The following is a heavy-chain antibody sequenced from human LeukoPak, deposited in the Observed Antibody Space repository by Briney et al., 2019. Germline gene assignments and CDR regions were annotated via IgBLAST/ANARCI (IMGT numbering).Heavy chain of an antibody. CDR2: INSDGSWT. CDR3: VSFYETY. D-gene: IGHD2-2*01. V-gene: IGHV3-74*01. J-gene: IGHJ4*02. CDR1: GNYW. Sequence: GGSLNLSCAASGNYWMHWVGQAPGKGLVWVSHINSDGSWTGYADSVKGRFTISKDNAKNTVYLQMNNPRAEDTAVYYCVSFYETYWGRGTLVTVSS.